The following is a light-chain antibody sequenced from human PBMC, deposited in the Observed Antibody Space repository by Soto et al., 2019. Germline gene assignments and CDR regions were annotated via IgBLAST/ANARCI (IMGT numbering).Light chain of an antibody. V-gene: IGKV1-5*01. CDR3: QQYNDWSSR. J-gene: IGKJ2*03. Sequence: DIQMTQSPSTLTASVGDRVTITCRAGQSVTNFLAWYQQKPGKAPKLLIYDASTLADGVPSRFSGSGSGTQFTLTISSVQPDDYATYYCQQYNDWSSRFGQGTKLEIK. CDR1: QSVTNF. CDR2: DAS.